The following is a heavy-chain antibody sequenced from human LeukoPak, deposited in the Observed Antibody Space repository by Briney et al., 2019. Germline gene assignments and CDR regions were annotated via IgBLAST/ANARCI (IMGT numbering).Heavy chain of an antibody. J-gene: IGHJ5*01. V-gene: IGHV3-21*01. D-gene: IGHD1-14*01. CDR2: ISSSSSYI. CDR3: ARDKRQYPYNWFDS. Sequence: GGSLRLSCAASGFTFSSYSMNWVRQAPGKGLEWVSSISSSSSYIYYADSVKGRFTIPRDNAKNFLFLQIDSLRAEDTAVYYCARDKRQYPYNWFDSWGQGILVTVSS. CDR1: GFTFSSYS.